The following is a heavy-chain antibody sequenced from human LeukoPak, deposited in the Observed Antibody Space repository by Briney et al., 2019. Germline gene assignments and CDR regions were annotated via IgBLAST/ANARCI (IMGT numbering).Heavy chain of an antibody. D-gene: IGHD2/OR15-2a*01. J-gene: IGHJ4*02. V-gene: IGHV3-23*01. CDR2: ISGGGDSP. Sequence: GGSLRLSCAASGFTFSSYSMNWVRQAPGKGLEWVSIISGGGDSPYYADSVKGRFTIARDNSKNTLYLQMNSLRVEDTAVYYCAREIGQLDYWGQGTLVTVSS. CDR3: AREIGQLDY. CDR1: GFTFSSYS.